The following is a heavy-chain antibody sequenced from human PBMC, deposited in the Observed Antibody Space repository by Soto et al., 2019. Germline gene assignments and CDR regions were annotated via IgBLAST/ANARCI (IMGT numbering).Heavy chain of an antibody. Sequence: SETLSLPCAVYGGSFSGYYWSWIRQPPGKGLEWIGEINHSGSTNYNPSLKSRVTISVDTSKNQFSLKLSSVTAADTAVYYCARVTTMVRGPPNPYYYYYYMDVWGKGTTVTVSS. CDR3: ARVTTMVRGPPNPYYYYYYMDV. J-gene: IGHJ6*03. V-gene: IGHV4-34*01. CDR1: GGSFSGYY. D-gene: IGHD3-10*01. CDR2: INHSGST.